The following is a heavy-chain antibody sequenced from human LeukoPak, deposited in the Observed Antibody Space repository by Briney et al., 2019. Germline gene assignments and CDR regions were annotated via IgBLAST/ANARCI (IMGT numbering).Heavy chain of an antibody. V-gene: IGHV3-74*01. CDR3: GRSGYCSSTSCYVDY. D-gene: IGHD2-2*01. CDR2: INSDGTST. J-gene: IGHJ4*02. Sequence: GGSLRLSCAASGFTLRSYWMHWVRQAPGEGLVWVSRINSDGTSTRYADSVKGRFAISRDNAKNTLYLQMNSLRAEDTAMYYCGRSGYCSSTSCYVDYRGQGTLVTVSS. CDR1: GFTLRSYW.